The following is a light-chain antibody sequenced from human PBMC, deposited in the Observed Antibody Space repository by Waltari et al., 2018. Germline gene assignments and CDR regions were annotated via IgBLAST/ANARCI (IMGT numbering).Light chain of an antibody. CDR2: KAS. J-gene: IGKJ4*01. V-gene: IGKV1-5*03. CDR3: QQYNSYPLS. CDR1: QSISIW. Sequence: DIQMTQSPSTLSASLGDRVTITCRASQSISIWLAWYQQRPGKAPDLLIYKASNLASGVPSRCSGVGSGTEFTLTISSLQPDDFAVYFCQQYNSYPLSFGGGTKVEI.